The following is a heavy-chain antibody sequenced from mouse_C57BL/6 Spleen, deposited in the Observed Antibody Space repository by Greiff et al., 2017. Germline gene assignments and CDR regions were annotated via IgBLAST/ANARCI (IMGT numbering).Heavy chain of an antibody. Sequence: QVQLQQSGAELVRPGASVKLSCKASGYTFTDYYINWVKQRPGQGLEWIARIYPGSGNTYYNEKFKGKATLTAEKSSSTAYMQLSSLTSEDSSVYFCSGYRYDGYYGDAMYYWGQGTSVTVSS. D-gene: IGHD2-3*01. J-gene: IGHJ4*01. CDR3: SGYRYDGYYGDAMYY. CDR2: IYPGSGNT. V-gene: IGHV1-76*01. CDR1: GYTFTDYY.